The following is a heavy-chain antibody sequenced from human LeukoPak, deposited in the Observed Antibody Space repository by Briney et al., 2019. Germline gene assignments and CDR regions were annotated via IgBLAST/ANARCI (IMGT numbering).Heavy chain of an antibody. V-gene: IGHV4-59*01. CDR2: INHSGST. Sequence: SETLSLTCTVSGGSISSYYWSWIRQPPGKGLEWIGEINHSGSTNYNPSLKSRVTISVDTSKNQFSLKLSSVTAADTAVYYCAREKMSSSWYDYWGQGTLVTVSS. CDR3: AREKMSSSWYDY. CDR1: GGSISSYY. J-gene: IGHJ4*02. D-gene: IGHD6-13*01.